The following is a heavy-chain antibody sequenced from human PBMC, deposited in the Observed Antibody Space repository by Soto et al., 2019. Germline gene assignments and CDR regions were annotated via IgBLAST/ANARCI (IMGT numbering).Heavy chain of an antibody. CDR1: GGTFNSHT. V-gene: IGHV1-69*12. CDR2: IMPMFGVT. CDR3: AGEGVTSSISLPWMGYHYYGLDV. Sequence: QVQLVQSGAEVKKPGSSVKVSCRAPGGTFNSHTISFVRQAPGQGLEWMGVIMPMFGVTNYARKFQGRLTMTANESTTTAYMEVSGLTSEDTAVYYCAGEGVTSSISLPWMGYHYYGLDVGGQGTTVIVYS. J-gene: IGHJ6*02. D-gene: IGHD2-2*01.